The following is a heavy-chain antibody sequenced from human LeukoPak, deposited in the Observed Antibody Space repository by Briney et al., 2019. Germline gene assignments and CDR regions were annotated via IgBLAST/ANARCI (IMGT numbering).Heavy chain of an antibody. CDR1: GGSISSYY. J-gene: IGHJ3*02. Sequence: PSETLSLTCTVSGGSISSYYWSWIRQPAGKGLEWIGRIYTSGSTNYNPSLKSRVTMSVDTSKNQFSLKLSSVTAADMAVYCCARGVSRDGYHGGAFDIWGQGTMVTVSS. CDR2: IYTSGST. D-gene: IGHD5-24*01. CDR3: ARGVSRDGYHGGAFDI. V-gene: IGHV4-4*07.